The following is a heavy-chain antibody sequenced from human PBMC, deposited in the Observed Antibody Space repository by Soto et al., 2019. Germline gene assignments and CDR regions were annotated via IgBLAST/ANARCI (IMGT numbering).Heavy chain of an antibody. J-gene: IGHJ4*02. CDR2: INHSGST. D-gene: IGHD2-2*01. CDR3: ARPRTYQLAGRYYFDY. V-gene: IGHV4-4*02. Sequence: GNPSETLSLTCAVSGGSISSSNWWSWVRQPPGKGLEWIGEINHSGSTNYNPSLKSRVTISVDTSKNQFSLKLSSVTAADTAVYYCARPRTYQLAGRYYFDYWGQGTLVTVSS. CDR1: GGSISSSNW.